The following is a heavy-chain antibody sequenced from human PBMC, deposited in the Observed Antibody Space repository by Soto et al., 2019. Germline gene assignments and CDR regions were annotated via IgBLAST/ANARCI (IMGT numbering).Heavy chain of an antibody. D-gene: IGHD6-19*01. Sequence: SETLSLTCTVSGGSISSSSYYWGWIRQPPGKGLEWIGSIYYSGSTYYNPSLKSRVTISVDTSKNQFSLKLSSVTAADTAVYYCARGQWIPYYYYYGMDVWGQGTTVTVSS. CDR1: GGSISSSSYY. J-gene: IGHJ6*02. CDR3: ARGQWIPYYYYYGMDV. V-gene: IGHV4-39*01. CDR2: IYYSGST.